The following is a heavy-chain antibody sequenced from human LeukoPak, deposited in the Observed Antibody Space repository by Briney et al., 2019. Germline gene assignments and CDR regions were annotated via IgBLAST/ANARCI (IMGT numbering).Heavy chain of an antibody. CDR3: AKDTKFDP. V-gene: IGHV3-53*01. D-gene: IGHD3-3*01. J-gene: IGHJ5*02. CDR2: IYSGGST. Sequence: GGSLRLSCAASGFTVSNSYMSWVRQAPGEGLEWVSVIYSGGSTYYADSVKGRFTISRDNSKNTLYLQMNSLRAEDTAVYYCAKDTKFDPWGQGTLVTVSS. CDR1: GFTVSNSY.